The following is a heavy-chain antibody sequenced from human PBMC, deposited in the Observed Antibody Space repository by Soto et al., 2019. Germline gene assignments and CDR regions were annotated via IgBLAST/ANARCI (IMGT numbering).Heavy chain of an antibody. V-gene: IGHV4-4*02. D-gene: IGHD3-16*01. CDR1: SGSIFTTNW. J-gene: IGHJ3*01. CDR3: ARKPDVATAKVGGGYVFDV. Sequence: QVQLQESGPGLVKPSGTLSLTCAASSGSIFTTNWWSWVRQSPGRGLQWIGDIYHSGSPKYNPSLKSRVCISIYKSKDRFFLNRTSVTAADSAVYYCARKPDVATAKVGGGYVFDVWGHGTMVTVSS. CDR2: IYHSGSP.